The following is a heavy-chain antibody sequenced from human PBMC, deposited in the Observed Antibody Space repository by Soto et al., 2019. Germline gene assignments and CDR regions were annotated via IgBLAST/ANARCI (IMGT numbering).Heavy chain of an antibody. D-gene: IGHD3-9*01. CDR2: ISAYNGNT. CDR3: ARDTASAYYDILTLSPDY. V-gene: IGHV1-18*04. Sequence: SXKVSFKASGYTXNSYGIGLVRQAPGQGLEWMGWISAYNGNTNYAQKIQGRVTMTTDTSTSTAYMELRSLRSDDTAVYYCARDTASAYYDILTLSPDYWGQGTLVT. CDR1: GYTXNSYG. J-gene: IGHJ4*02.